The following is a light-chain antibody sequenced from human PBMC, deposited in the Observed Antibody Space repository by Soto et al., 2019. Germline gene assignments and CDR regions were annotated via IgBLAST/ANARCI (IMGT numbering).Light chain of an antibody. Sequence: EIVMTQSPATLSVSPGERATLSCRASQSVSSNLAWYQQKPGQAPRLLIYGASTRATGIPARFSGSGSGTEFTLTISSLEPEDFAVYYCQQRSNWPPFTFGGGTKVEIK. J-gene: IGKJ4*01. CDR3: QQRSNWPPFT. V-gene: IGKV3-15*01. CDR1: QSVSSN. CDR2: GAS.